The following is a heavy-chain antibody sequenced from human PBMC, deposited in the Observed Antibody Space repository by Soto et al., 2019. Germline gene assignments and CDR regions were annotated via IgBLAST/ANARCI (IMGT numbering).Heavy chain of an antibody. J-gene: IGHJ6*04. CDR3: AREGNV. CDR2: INHSGST. Sequence: PSETLSLTCAVYGGSFSGYYWSWIRQPPGKGLEWIREINHSGSTNYNPSLKSRVTISVDTSKSQFSLKLSSVTAADTAVYYCAREGNVWGKGTTVTVSS. CDR1: GGSFSGYY. V-gene: IGHV4-34*01.